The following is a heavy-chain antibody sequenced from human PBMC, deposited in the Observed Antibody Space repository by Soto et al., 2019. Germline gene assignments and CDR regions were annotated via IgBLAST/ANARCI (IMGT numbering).Heavy chain of an antibody. CDR2: IRSKAYGGTT. V-gene: IGHV3-49*03. CDR1: GFTFGDYA. D-gene: IGHD1-1*01. J-gene: IGHJ4*02. Sequence: PGGSLRLSCTASGFTFGDYAMSWFRQAPGKGLEWVGFIRSKAYGGTTEYAASVKGRFTISRDDSKSIAYLQMNSLKTEDTAVYYCTRDRVTGDAPFAEGSQPQIYWGQGTLVTVSS. CDR3: TRDRVTGDAPFAEGSQPQIY.